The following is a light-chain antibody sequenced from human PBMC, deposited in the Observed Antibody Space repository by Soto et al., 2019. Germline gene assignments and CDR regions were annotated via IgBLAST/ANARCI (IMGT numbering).Light chain of an antibody. Sequence: QSVLTQPPSVSGAPGQRVTISCTGSSSNIGAGYDVHWYQQLPGTAPKLLIYGNSNRPSGVPDRFSGSKSGTSASLAITGRQAEDEADYYCQSYDSNLSVVFGGGTKLTV. CDR3: QSYDSNLSVV. V-gene: IGLV1-40*01. CDR1: SSNIGAGYD. J-gene: IGLJ2*01. CDR2: GNS.